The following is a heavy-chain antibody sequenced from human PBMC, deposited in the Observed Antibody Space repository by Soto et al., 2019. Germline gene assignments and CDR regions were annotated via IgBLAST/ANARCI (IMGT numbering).Heavy chain of an antibody. Sequence: SETLSLTCAVSGGSISSSYWWSWVRQPPGKGLEWIGEIYHSGSTNYNTSLKSRVTISVDKSKNQFSLKVTSVTAADTAVYYCASRSRAAAGRNFDYWGQGTLVTVSS. CDR3: ASRSRAAAGRNFDY. J-gene: IGHJ4*02. D-gene: IGHD6-13*01. CDR1: GGSISSSYW. CDR2: IYHSGST. V-gene: IGHV4-4*02.